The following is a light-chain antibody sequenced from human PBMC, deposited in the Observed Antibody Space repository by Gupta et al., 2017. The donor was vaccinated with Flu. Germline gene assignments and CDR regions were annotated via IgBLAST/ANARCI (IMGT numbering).Light chain of an antibody. CDR3: QQHGSSPWT. Sequence: IVLTQSPGTLSLSPGERAALSCRASQTVSSTSLAWYQQKPGQAPRLLIYGASNRATGVPDRFSGSGSGTDFTLTISKLQPEDFAVYYCQQHGSSPWTFGQGTKVEIK. CDR1: QTVSSTS. J-gene: IGKJ1*01. CDR2: GAS. V-gene: IGKV3-20*01.